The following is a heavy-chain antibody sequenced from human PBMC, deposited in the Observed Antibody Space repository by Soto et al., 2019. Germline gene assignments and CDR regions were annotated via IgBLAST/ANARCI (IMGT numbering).Heavy chain of an antibody. J-gene: IGHJ5*02. Sequence: GGSLRLSCAASGFTFSSYSMNWVRQAPGKGLEWVSPISSSSSYIYYADSVKGRFTISRDNAKNSLYLQMNSLRAEDTAVYYCARVKDSSSVNWFDPWGQGTLVTVSS. CDR2: ISSSSSYI. D-gene: IGHD6-6*01. V-gene: IGHV3-21*01. CDR1: GFTFSSYS. CDR3: ARVKDSSSVNWFDP.